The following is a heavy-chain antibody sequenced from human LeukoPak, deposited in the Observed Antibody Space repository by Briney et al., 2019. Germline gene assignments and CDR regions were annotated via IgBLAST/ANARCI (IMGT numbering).Heavy chain of an antibody. J-gene: IGHJ4*02. V-gene: IGHV3-23*01. Sequence: VDLGGSLRLSCAASGFTFSSYAMSWVRQAPGKGLEWVSSISDSADNTYYADSVKGRFTISRDNSKNTLFLQMNSLGAEDTAVYYCAKVYWYGSGSFIFDYWGQGTLVTVSS. CDR2: ISDSADNT. CDR3: AKVYWYGSGSFIFDY. CDR1: GFTFSSYA. D-gene: IGHD3-10*01.